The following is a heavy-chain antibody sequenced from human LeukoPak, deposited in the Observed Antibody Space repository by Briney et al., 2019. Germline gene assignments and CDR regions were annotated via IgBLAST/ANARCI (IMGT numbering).Heavy chain of an antibody. V-gene: IGHV4-59*11. Sequence: SETLSLTCTVSGGSISGHYWTWIRQPPGKGLEWIGQIHYSGRPDYNPSMKSRVTISVDTSKNQLSLKVTSVTGADTAVYYCARFGVDYDMDVWGQGTTVTVSS. CDR3: ARFGVDYDMDV. CDR2: IHYSGRP. J-gene: IGHJ6*02. CDR1: GGSISGHY. D-gene: IGHD3-16*01.